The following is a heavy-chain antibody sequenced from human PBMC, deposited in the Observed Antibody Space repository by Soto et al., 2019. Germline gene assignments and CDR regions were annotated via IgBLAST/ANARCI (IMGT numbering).Heavy chain of an antibody. CDR3: ASSLRMHGFGNYYHGMVV. J-gene: IGHJ6*02. V-gene: IGHV1-69*13. CDR1: GGIFSDFS. Sequence: SVKVSCKASGGIFSDFSFSWVRQAPGQGLEWMGGIMPIFGGPDYAQRFRGRVTITADEVTRTAFMELRGLTSEDTATYYCASSLRMHGFGNYYHGMVVWG. CDR2: IMPIFGGP. D-gene: IGHD3-10*01.